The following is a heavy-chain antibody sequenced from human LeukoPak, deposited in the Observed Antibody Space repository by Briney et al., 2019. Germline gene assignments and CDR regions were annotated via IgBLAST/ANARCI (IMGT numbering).Heavy chain of an antibody. V-gene: IGHV4-39*01. CDR1: GGSISRSNYF. J-gene: IGHJ4*02. Sequence: SETLSLTCTVSGGSISRSNYFWGWIRQPPGKGLEWIGSIYYSGSTYYNPSLKSRVTISVDTSKNQFSLKLSSVTAADTAVYYCARPLDYGDLYYFDYWGQGTLVTVSS. CDR3: ARPLDYGDLYYFDY. D-gene: IGHD4-17*01. CDR2: IYYSGST.